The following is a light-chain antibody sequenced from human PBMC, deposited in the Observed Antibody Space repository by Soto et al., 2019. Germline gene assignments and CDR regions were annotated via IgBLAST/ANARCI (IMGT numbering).Light chain of an antibody. J-gene: IGLJ1*01. V-gene: IGLV2-14*01. CDR1: SSDVGGYNY. CDR3: SSYRSSSTLYV. CDR2: EVS. Sequence: QSALTQPASVSGSPGQSITISCTGTSSDVGGYNYVSWYQQHPGKAPKLMIYEVSNRPSGVSNRFSGSKSGNTASLTISGLQAEDEADYYCSSYRSSSTLYVFGTGIKVTVL.